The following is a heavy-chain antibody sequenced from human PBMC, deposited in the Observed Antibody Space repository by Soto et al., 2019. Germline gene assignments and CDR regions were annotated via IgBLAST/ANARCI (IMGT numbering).Heavy chain of an antibody. D-gene: IGHD3-16*01. CDR1: GASISNHIYY. J-gene: IGHJ4*02. V-gene: IGHV4-39*02. CDR3: GRGSWGYFDS. CDR2: IYSSGSS. Sequence: QLQLLESGPGLVKPSEALSLTCSVSGASISNHIYYWGWFRQPPGKGLEWIGKIYSSGSSYYSTSLESRVTISVDSSKNQFSLKLNSVTAADTATHFCGRGSWGYFDSWGQGSLVTVSS.